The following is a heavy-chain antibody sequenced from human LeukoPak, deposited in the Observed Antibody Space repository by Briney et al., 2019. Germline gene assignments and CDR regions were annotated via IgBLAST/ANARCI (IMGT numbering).Heavy chain of an antibody. CDR2: ISSSSSYI. CDR1: GFTFSGYS. V-gene: IGHV3-21*01. J-gene: IGHJ5*02. D-gene: IGHD6-13*01. CDR3: ARDRVIAAAAPFDP. Sequence: PGGSLRLSCAASGFTFSGYSMNWVRQAPGKGLEWVSSISSSSSYIYYADSVKGRFTISRDNAKNSLYLQMNSLRAEDTAVYYCARDRVIAAAAPFDPWGQGTLVTVSS.